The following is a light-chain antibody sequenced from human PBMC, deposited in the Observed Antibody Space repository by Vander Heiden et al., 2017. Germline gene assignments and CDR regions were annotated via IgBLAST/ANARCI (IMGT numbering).Light chain of an antibody. CDR1: TSNIGSNI. Sequence: HSLFTQPPTVSAAPGQRVTLSCSGSTSNIGSNIVSWYQLHPGTAPKLLIYDNNERPSGIPDRFSGSKSDTSATLGITGLQTGDEAEYYCGTWDNSLSAVVFGGGIKVTVL. CDR3: GTWDNSLSAVV. V-gene: IGLV1-51*01. CDR2: DNN. J-gene: IGLJ2*01.